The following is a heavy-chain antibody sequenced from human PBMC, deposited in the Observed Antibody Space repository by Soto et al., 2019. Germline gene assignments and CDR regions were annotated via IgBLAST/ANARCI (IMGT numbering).Heavy chain of an antibody. Sequence: SETLSLTCTVSGDSVSSVGFHWAWLRRPPGKGLEWIGYIYNGGSTYYRPSLESRMHMSLDATRNHYSLRLTSVTAADTAVYYCARDRRGYTNWFDPWGQGTLVTVSS. J-gene: IGHJ5*02. CDR3: ARDRRGYTNWFDP. CDR1: GDSVSSVGFH. V-gene: IGHV4-61*08. CDR2: IYNGGST. D-gene: IGHD5-12*01.